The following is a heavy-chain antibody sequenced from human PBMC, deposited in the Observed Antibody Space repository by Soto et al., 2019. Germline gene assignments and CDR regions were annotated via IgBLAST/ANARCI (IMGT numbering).Heavy chain of an antibody. J-gene: IGHJ4*02. CDR1: GDTFNFYS. D-gene: IGHD3-10*01. Sequence: QVQLVQSGAEVKRPGSSVKVSCKASGDTFNFYSINWVRQAPGLGLEWMGRVNPIVSMSNYAQKFQGRVTMTADKSTRTAYMELSSLRSEDTAIDYCASSYGSGYRAFDYWGPGALVTVSS. CDR2: VNPIVSMS. CDR3: ASSYGSGYRAFDY. V-gene: IGHV1-69*02.